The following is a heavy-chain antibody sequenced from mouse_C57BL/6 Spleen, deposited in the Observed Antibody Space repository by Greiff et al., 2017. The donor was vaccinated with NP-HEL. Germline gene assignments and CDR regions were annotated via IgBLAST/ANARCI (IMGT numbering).Heavy chain of an antibody. CDR3: ARGGGTRYWYFDV. J-gene: IGHJ1*03. CDR2: IYPGDGDT. Sequence: QVQLKQSGPELVKPGASVKISCKASGYAFSSSWMNWVKQRPGKGLEWIGRIYPGDGDTNYNGKFKGKATLTADKSSSTAYMQLSSLTSEDPAVYFCARGGGTRYWYFDVWGTGTTVTVSS. D-gene: IGHD3-3*01. CDR1: GYAFSSSW. V-gene: IGHV1-82*01.